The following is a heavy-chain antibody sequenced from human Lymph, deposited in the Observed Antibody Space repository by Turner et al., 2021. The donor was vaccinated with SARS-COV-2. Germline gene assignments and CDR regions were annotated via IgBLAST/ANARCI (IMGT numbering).Heavy chain of an antibody. D-gene: IGHD3-10*01. CDR1: GYTFTGDY. CDR2: INHNSGGT. CDR3: TGSRVLESMVRGVDAFDD. J-gene: IGHJ4*02. Sequence: AQLVQSGAEVKKPGASVTASVKASGYTFTGDYMHWVRQGPGPGLWLKGWINHNSGGTNAAQKFQGRVTMTKNTSISTAYMELSRLGDDNTAVYYCTGSRVLESMVRGVDAFDDWGQGTLVTVSS. V-gene: IGHV1-2*02.